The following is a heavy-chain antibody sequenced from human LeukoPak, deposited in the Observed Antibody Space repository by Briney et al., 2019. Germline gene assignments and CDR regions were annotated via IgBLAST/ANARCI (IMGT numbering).Heavy chain of an antibody. V-gene: IGHV4-59*08. CDR3: ARHGLGTGYDAFDI. CDR2: IYYSGST. J-gene: IGHJ3*02. Sequence: PSETLSLTCAVSGGSIRSYYWSWIRQPPGKGLEWIGYIYYSGSTNYNPSLKSRVTISVDTSKNHFSLNLRSVTAADTAVYYCARHGLGTGYDAFDIWGQGTMVTVSS. CDR1: GGSIRSYY. D-gene: IGHD3-9*01.